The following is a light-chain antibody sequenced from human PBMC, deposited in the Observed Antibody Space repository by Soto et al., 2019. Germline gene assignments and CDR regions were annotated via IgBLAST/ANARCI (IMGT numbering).Light chain of an antibody. CDR1: SGSIASNY. Sequence: NFMLTQPHSVSESPGKTVTISCTGSSGSIASNYVQWYQQRPGSAPTTVIYEDNQRPSGVPDRFSGSIDSSSKSASLTISGLKTEDEADYYCQSYDSSNVVFGGGTQLTVL. J-gene: IGLJ2*01. V-gene: IGLV6-57*02. CDR3: QSYDSSNVV. CDR2: EDN.